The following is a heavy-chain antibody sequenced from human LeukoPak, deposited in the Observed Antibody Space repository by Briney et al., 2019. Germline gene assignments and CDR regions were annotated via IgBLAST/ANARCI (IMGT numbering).Heavy chain of an antibody. CDR2: ISGSGGST. V-gene: IGHV3-23*01. CDR1: GFTFSSYA. CDR3: AKGRVELRYYYYYMDV. J-gene: IGHJ6*03. D-gene: IGHD1-7*01. Sequence: PGGSLGLSCAASGFTFSSYAMSWVRQAPGKGLEWVSAISGSGGSTYYADSVKGRFTISRDNSKNTLYLQMNSLGAEDTAVYYCAKGRVELRYYYYYMDVWGKGTTVTVSS.